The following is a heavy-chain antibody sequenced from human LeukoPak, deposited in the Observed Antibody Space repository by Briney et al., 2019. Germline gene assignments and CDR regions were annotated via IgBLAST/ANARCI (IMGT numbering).Heavy chain of an antibody. D-gene: IGHD2-8*02. CDR2: INHSGST. CDR3: AGGSGASWFDP. Sequence: SETLSLTCAVYGGSFSGYYWSWIRQPPGKGLEWIGEINHSGSTNYNPSLKSRVTISVDTSKNQFSLKLSSVTAADTAVYYCAGGSGASWFDPWGQGTLVTVSS. CDR1: GGSFSGYY. J-gene: IGHJ5*02. V-gene: IGHV4-34*01.